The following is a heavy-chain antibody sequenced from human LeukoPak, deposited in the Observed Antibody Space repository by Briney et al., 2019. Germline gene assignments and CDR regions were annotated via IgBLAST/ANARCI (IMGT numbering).Heavy chain of an antibody. D-gene: IGHD3-10*01. Sequence: SETLSLTCTVSGGSISSYYWSWIRQPPGKGLEWIGYIYYSGSTNYNPSLKGRVTISVDTSKNQFSLKLSSVTAADTAVYYCAEGRAEPGLDYWGQGTLVTVSS. CDR2: IYYSGST. V-gene: IGHV4-59*01. J-gene: IGHJ4*02. CDR3: AEGRAEPGLDY. CDR1: GGSISSYY.